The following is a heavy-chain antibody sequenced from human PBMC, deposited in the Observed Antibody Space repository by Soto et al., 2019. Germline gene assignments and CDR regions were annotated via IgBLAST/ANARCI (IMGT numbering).Heavy chain of an antibody. J-gene: IGHJ3*02. CDR2: ISSSGSTI. Sequence: PGGSLRLSXAASGFTFSSYEMNWVRQAPGKGLEWVSYISSSGSTIYYADSVKGRFTISRDNAKNSLYLQMNSLRAEDTAVYYCASHYYDSSGYYQRAFDIWGQGTMVTVSS. D-gene: IGHD3-22*01. CDR3: ASHYYDSSGYYQRAFDI. V-gene: IGHV3-48*03. CDR1: GFTFSSYE.